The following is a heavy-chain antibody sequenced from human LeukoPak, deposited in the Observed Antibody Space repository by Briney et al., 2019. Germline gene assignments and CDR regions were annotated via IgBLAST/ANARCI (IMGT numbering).Heavy chain of an antibody. J-gene: IGHJ4*02. CDR3: ARVIDYDISGYYLGY. Sequence: SETLSLTCAVYGGSFSGYYWSWIRQPPGKGLEWIGEINDGGSTSCSPSLKSRVSISVDTSKNQFSLKLSSVTAADTAVYYCARVIDYDISGYYLGYWGQGTRVTVSS. CDR2: INDGGST. V-gene: IGHV4-34*01. D-gene: IGHD3-22*01. CDR1: GGSFSGYY.